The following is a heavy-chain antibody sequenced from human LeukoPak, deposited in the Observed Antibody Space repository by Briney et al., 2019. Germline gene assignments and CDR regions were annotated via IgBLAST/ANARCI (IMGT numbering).Heavy chain of an antibody. V-gene: IGHV6-1*01. J-gene: IGHJ3*02. CDR1: GXSVSSNSSA. D-gene: IGHD6-19*01. CDR2: TYYRSKWYS. CDR3: AREKEQGLAYDAFDI. Sequence: SQTLSLTCAISGXSVSSNSSAWNWIRQSPSRGLEWLGRTYYRSKWYSDYAVSVKSRITINPDTSKNHFSLQLTSVTPEDTAVYYCAREKEQGLAYDAFDIWGQGRMVTVSS.